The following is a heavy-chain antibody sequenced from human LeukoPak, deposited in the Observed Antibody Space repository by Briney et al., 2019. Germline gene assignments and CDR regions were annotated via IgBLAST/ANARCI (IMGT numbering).Heavy chain of an antibody. V-gene: IGHV3-7*05. CDR3: ASGGHIDY. Sequence: GGSLRLSCAASGFTFSGSAMHWVRQASGKGLEWVANIMPDGSAENYVDSVRGRFTISRDNAKNSLSLQMNSLREEDTAVYYCASGGHIDYCGQGTLVTVSS. CDR1: GFTFSGSA. J-gene: IGHJ4*02. D-gene: IGHD3-16*01. CDR2: IMPDGSAE.